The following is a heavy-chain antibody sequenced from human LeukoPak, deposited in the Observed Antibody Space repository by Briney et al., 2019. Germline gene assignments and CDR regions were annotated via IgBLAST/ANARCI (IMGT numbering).Heavy chain of an antibody. Sequence: GGSLRLSCAASGFTFSSYAMSCVRQAPGKGLEWVSAISGSGGSTYYADSVKGRFTISRDNSKNTLYLQMNSLRAEDTAVYYCAKDRTSSRTSHLFDYWGQGTLVTVSS. J-gene: IGHJ4*02. CDR1: GFTFSSYA. D-gene: IGHD2-2*01. CDR3: AKDRTSSRTSHLFDY. V-gene: IGHV3-23*01. CDR2: ISGSGGST.